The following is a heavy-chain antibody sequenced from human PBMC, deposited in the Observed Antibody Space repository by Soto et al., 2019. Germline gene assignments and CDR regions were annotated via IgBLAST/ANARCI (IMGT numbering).Heavy chain of an antibody. CDR3: AVGIAAAGTRNWFDP. J-gene: IGHJ5*02. V-gene: IGHV1-69*02. CDR2: IIPILGIA. CDR1: GGTFSSYT. Sequence: QVQLVQSGAEVKKPGSSVKVSCKASGGTFSSYTISWVRQAPGQGLEWMGRIIPILGIANYAQKFQGRVTSXXDXSXXTAYMELSSLRSEDTAVYYCAVGIAAAGTRNWFDPWGQGTLVTVSS. D-gene: IGHD6-13*01.